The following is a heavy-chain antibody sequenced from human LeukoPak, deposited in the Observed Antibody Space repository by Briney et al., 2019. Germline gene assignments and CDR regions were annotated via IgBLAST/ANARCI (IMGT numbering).Heavy chain of an antibody. D-gene: IGHD2-2*01. CDR1: GFTFSDHY. Sequence: GGSLRLSCAASGFTFSDHYMDWVRQAPGKGLEWVGRTRNKANSYTTEYAASVKGRFTISRADSENSLYLQMNSLKTEDTAVYYCARVRYCSSTTCQGAFDIWGQGTMVTVSS. J-gene: IGHJ3*02. CDR2: TRNKANSYTT. V-gene: IGHV3-72*01. CDR3: ARVRYCSSTTCQGAFDI.